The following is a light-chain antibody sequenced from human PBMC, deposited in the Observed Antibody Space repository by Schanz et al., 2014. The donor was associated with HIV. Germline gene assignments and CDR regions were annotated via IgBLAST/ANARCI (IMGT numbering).Light chain of an antibody. J-gene: IGKJ1*01. CDR3: QQYATSPWT. CDR1: QSVGTI. Sequence: EVVMTQSPATLSVSPGERATLSCRASQSVGTILAWYQQKPGQAPRLLIYDASNRATGIPDRFSGRGSGTDFTLTISRLESEDFAVYYCQQYATSPWTFGQGTTVDVK. V-gene: IGKV3D-15*02. CDR2: DAS.